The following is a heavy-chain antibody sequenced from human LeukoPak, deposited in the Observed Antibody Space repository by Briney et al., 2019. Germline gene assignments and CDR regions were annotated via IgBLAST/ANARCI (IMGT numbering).Heavy chain of an antibody. Sequence: PGRSLRLSCAASGFTVDVFAMHWVRQVPGKGLEGVSGFSLDSDRVGYADSVKGRFTISRDSAKNSLYLQMNSLRAQDTAVYYCASNYGSGSLGYYYYYGMDVWGQGTTVTVSS. CDR2: FSLDSDRV. D-gene: IGHD3-10*01. CDR1: GFTVDVFA. CDR3: ASNYGSGSLGYYYYYGMDV. J-gene: IGHJ6*02. V-gene: IGHV3-9*01.